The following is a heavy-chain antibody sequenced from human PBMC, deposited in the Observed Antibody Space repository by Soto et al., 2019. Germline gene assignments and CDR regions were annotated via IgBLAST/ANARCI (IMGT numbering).Heavy chain of an antibody. CDR3: ARHSSGYLYYFDY. CDR2: IYYSGST. V-gene: IGHV4-59*08. Sequence: PSETLSLTCTVSGGSISSYYWSWIRQPPGKGLEWIGYIYYSGSTNYNPSLKSRVTISVDTSKNQFSLKLSSVTAADTAVYYCARHSSGYLYYFDYWGQGTLVTVSS. D-gene: IGHD3-22*01. CDR1: GGSISSYY. J-gene: IGHJ4*02.